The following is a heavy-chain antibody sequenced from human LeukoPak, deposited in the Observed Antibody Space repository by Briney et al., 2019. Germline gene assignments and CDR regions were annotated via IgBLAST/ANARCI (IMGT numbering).Heavy chain of an antibody. D-gene: IGHD6-19*01. CDR1: GGTFSSYA. Sequence: SVKVSCKASGGTFSSYAISWVRQAPGQGLEWMGRIIPIFGTANYAQKFQGRVTITTDESTSTAYVELSSLRSEDTAVYYCARDRSSSGRLDYWGQGTLVTVSS. V-gene: IGHV1-69*05. J-gene: IGHJ4*02. CDR3: ARDRSSSGRLDY. CDR2: IIPIFGTA.